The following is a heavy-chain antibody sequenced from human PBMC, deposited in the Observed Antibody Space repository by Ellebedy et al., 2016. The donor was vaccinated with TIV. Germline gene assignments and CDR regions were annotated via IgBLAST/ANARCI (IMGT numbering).Heavy chain of an antibody. CDR3: VQRDFDY. CDR1: GFAFSSHA. CDR2: ISGTGGST. J-gene: IGHJ4*02. Sequence: GESLKISXAASGFAFSSHAMTWVRQAPAKGLEWVSGISGTGGSTYYADSVKGRFTISRDNSKNTLYLQMSSLRAEDTAVYYCVQRDFDYWGQGTLVTVSS. V-gene: IGHV3-23*01.